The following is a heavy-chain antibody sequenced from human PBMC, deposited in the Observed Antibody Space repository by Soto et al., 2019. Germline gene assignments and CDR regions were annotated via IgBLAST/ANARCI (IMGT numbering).Heavy chain of an antibody. V-gene: IGHV1-2*04. Sequence: ASVKVSCTASGYTFTGYYMRWVRQAPGQGLEWMGWINPNSGGTNYAQKFQGWVTMTRDTSISTAYMELSRLRSDDTAVYYCARSYYDFWSGSGYYYMDVWGKGTTVTVSS. D-gene: IGHD3-3*01. CDR3: ARSYYDFWSGSGYYYMDV. J-gene: IGHJ6*03. CDR2: INPNSGGT. CDR1: GYTFTGYY.